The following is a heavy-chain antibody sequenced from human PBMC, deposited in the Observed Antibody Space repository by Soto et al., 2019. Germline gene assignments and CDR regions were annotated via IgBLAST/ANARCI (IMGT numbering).Heavy chain of an antibody. D-gene: IGHD3-3*01. Sequence: GGSLRLSCAASGFTFSSYGMHWVRQAPGKGLEWVAVISYDGSNKYYADSVKGRFTISRDNSKNTLYLQMNSLRAEDTAVYYCAKDQSITIFGVVNDGMDVWGQGTTVTVSS. CDR3: AKDQSITIFGVVNDGMDV. J-gene: IGHJ6*02. CDR2: ISYDGSNK. CDR1: GFTFSSYG. V-gene: IGHV3-30*18.